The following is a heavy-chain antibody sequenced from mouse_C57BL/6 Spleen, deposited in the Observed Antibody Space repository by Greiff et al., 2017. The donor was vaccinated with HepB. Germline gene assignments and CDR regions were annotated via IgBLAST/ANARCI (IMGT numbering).Heavy chain of an antibody. CDR1: GYTFTSYW. V-gene: IGHV1-7*01. CDR3: ARSEATVVATRY. J-gene: IGHJ2*01. CDR2: INPSSGYT. D-gene: IGHD1-1*01. Sequence: QVHVKQSGAELAKPGASVKLSCKASGYTFTSYWMHWVKQRPGQGLEWIGYINPSSGYTKYNQKFKDKATLTADKSSSTAYMQLSSLTYEDSAVYYCARSEATVVATRYWGQGTTLTVSS.